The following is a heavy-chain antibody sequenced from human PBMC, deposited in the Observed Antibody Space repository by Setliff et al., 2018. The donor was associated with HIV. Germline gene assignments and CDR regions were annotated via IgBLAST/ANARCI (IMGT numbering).Heavy chain of an antibody. CDR1: GDSASNSRYY. Sequence: ASETLSLTCTVSGDSASNSRYYWAWIRQPPGKGLEYIGSIHYDERTYYNPSLKSRVTISLDTSKNQFSLNLTSVTAADTAVYYCASRIYYYDSNNFLREEGFDPWGQGTLGAVSS. J-gene: IGHJ5*02. D-gene: IGHD3-22*01. CDR2: IHYDERT. V-gene: IGHV4-39*01. CDR3: ASRIYYYDSNNFLREEGFDP.